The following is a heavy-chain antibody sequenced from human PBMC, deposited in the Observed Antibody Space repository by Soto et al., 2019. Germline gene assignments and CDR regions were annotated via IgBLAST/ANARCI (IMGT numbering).Heavy chain of an antibody. CDR2: IYGDNDK. V-gene: IGHV2-5*02. CDR3: AHCTLHDYGDYDPGTSHVFDS. J-gene: IGHJ4*02. D-gene: IGHD4-17*01. Sequence: QITLKESGPSPVKPTQTLTVTCTFSGFSLSNSGVGVAWIRQPPGKALEWLALIYGDNDKRYSPSLKTRLTITTDTSKNPVVLTMTSMDPVDTATYYWAHCTLHDYGDYDPGTSHVFDSWGQGTLVTVSS. CDR1: GFSLSNSGVG.